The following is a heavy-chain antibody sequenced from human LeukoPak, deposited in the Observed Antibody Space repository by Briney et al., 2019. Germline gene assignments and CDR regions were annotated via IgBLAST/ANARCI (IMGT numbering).Heavy chain of an antibody. Sequence: PGGSLRLSCAASGFTFNSYVMSWVRQAPGKGLEWVSAISGSGGSTYYADSVKGRFTISRDNSKNTLYLQMNSPRVEDTAVYYCAKARWLQFYYFDYWGQGTLVTVSS. CDR2: ISGSGGST. D-gene: IGHD5-24*01. V-gene: IGHV3-23*01. J-gene: IGHJ4*02. CDR1: GFTFNSYV. CDR3: AKARWLQFYYFDY.